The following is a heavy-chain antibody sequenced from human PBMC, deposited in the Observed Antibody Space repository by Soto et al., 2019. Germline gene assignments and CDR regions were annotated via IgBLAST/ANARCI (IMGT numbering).Heavy chain of an antibody. J-gene: IGHJ4*02. CDR1: GFTYNIYA. D-gene: IGHD6-13*01. CDR2: ISAGVIDT. V-gene: IGHV3-23*01. CDR3: AKQFSSSTWYPFDH. Sequence: EVQLLESGEALVQPGGSLRLSCAASGFTYNIYAMSWVRQAPGKGLEWVSGISAGVIDTYYADSVKGRFTVSRGDSKNTLYLQMNSLRADDTAVYYCAKQFSSSTWYPFDHWGRGTLVTVSS.